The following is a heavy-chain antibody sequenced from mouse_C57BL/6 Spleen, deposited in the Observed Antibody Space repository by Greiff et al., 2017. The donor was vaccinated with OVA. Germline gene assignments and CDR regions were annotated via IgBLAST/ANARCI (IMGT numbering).Heavy chain of an antibody. V-gene: IGHV1-64*01. Sequence: QVQLQQPGAELVKPGASVKLSCKASGYTFTSYWMNWVKQRPGQGLEWIGMIHHNGGSTTYNEKLKRKATLTVDKSSSTAYMQLRSLTSEDSAVYYCARWHTTGDFDYWGQGTTLTVSS. D-gene: IGHD3-1*01. CDR1: GYTFTSYW. CDR3: ARWHTTGDFDY. CDR2: IHHNGGST. J-gene: IGHJ2*01.